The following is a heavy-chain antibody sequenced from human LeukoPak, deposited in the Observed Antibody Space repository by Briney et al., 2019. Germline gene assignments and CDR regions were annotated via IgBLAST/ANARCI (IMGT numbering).Heavy chain of an antibody. D-gene: IGHD3-22*01. J-gene: IGHJ4*02. V-gene: IGHV3-30*06. Sequence: GGSLRLSCAASGFTFNIYGMNCVRQAPGKGIEWVAIISWHGDTEFYGESVKGRFTISRDNSKNMVYLQMNSLRAEDTAVYYCARDLREYYFDRSGFSLGHWGQGTLVTVSS. CDR1: GFTFNIYG. CDR3: ARDLREYYFDRSGFSLGH. CDR2: ISWHGDTE.